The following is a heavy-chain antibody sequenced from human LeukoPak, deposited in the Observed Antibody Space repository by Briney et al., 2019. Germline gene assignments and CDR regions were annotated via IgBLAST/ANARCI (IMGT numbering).Heavy chain of an antibody. D-gene: IGHD6-13*01. CDR1: GDSISGYY. V-gene: IGHV4-4*07. CDR3: ARTTEAHSWRTRYYDYYMDV. CDR2: IYASGST. Sequence: SETLSLTCSVSGDSISGYYWSWIRRPAGKGLEWIGRIYASGSTNYNPSLKSRVTMSVGTSKNLFSLKLRSVTAADTAVYYCARTTEAHSWRTRYYDYYMDVWGKGTTVTVS. J-gene: IGHJ6*03.